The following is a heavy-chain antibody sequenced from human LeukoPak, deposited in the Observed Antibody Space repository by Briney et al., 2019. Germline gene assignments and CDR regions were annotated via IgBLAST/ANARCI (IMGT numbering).Heavy chain of an antibody. CDR1: GGSISSGSYY. V-gene: IGHV4-61*02. D-gene: IGHD2-2*01. CDR3: VRLGVVGRDQNWFDP. J-gene: IGHJ5*02. Sequence: PSETLSLTCTVSGGSISSGSYYWRWIRQPAGKGLEWIERIYTSGSTNYNPSLKSRVTISVDTSKNQFSLKLTSVTAADTAVYYCVRLGVVGRDQNWFDPWGPGTLVTVSS. CDR2: IYTSGST.